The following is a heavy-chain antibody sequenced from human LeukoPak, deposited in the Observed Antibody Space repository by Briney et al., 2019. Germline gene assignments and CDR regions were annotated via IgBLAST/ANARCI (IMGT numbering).Heavy chain of an antibody. J-gene: IGHJ4*02. CDR2: INSDGSST. Sequence: GGSLRLSCAASGFTFSSYWMHWVRQAPGKGLVWVSRINSDGSSTSYADSVKGRFTISRDNAKNTLYLQMNGLRAEDTAVYYCARIGGVWGESAYWGQGTLVTVSS. CDR1: GFTFSSYW. V-gene: IGHV3-74*01. CDR3: ARIGGVWGESAY. D-gene: IGHD2-8*02.